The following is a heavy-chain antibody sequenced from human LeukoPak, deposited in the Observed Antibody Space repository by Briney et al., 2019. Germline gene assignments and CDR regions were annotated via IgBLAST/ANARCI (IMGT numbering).Heavy chain of an antibody. D-gene: IGHD1-26*01. CDR3: ATPSIVGATAPDY. CDR1: GYTLTELS. Sequence: ASVKASCKVSGYTLTELSMHWVRQAPGKGLEWMEGFDPEDGETIYAQKFQGRVTMTEDTSTDTAYMELSSLRSEDTAVYYCATPSIVGATAPDYWGQGTLVTVSS. J-gene: IGHJ4*02. CDR2: FDPEDGET. V-gene: IGHV1-24*01.